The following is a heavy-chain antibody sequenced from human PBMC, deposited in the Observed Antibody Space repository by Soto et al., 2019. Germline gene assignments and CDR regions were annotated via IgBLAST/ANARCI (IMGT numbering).Heavy chain of an antibody. CDR3: AKDLIGGNWNPDY. Sequence: PGGSLRLSCAASGFTFSSYGMHWVRQAPGKGLEWVAVISYDGSNKYYADSVKGRFTISRDNSKNTLYLQMNSLRAEDTAVYYCAKDLIGGNWNPDYWGQGTLVTVSS. CDR1: GFTFSSYG. V-gene: IGHV3-30*18. CDR2: ISYDGSNK. D-gene: IGHD1-20*01. J-gene: IGHJ4*02.